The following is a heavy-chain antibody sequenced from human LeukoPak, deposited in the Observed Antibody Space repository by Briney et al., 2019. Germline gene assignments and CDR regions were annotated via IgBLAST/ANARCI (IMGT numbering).Heavy chain of an antibody. CDR3: AKLVSPRGVWGSTYYFDY. CDR1: GLTFSTSA. J-gene: IGHJ4*02. Sequence: GGSLRLSCAASGLTFSTSAMTWVRQAPGKGLEWVSGISGSGGSTYYADSVKGRFTISRDNSKNTLYLQMNSLRAEDTAVYYCAKLVSPRGVWGSTYYFDYWGQGTLVTVSS. CDR2: ISGSGGST. D-gene: IGHD3-16*01. V-gene: IGHV3-23*01.